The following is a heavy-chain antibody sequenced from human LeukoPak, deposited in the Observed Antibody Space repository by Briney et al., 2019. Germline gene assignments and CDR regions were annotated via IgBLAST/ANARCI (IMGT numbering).Heavy chain of an antibody. CDR3: TRVFGSVGLYVFDI. D-gene: IGHD3-10*01. J-gene: IGHJ3*02. CDR2: ISHDGSNK. CDR1: GFTFSRYG. V-gene: IGHV3-30*03. Sequence: GGSLRLSCAASGFTFSRYGMHWVRQAPGKGLEWVAVISHDGSNKYYADSVKGRFSISRDNSKNTLYLQMNSLRAEDTAVYYCTRVFGSVGLYVFDIWGQGTMVTVSS.